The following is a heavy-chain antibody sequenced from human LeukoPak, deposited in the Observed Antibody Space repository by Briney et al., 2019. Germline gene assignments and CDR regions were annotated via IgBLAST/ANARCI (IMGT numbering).Heavy chain of an antibody. J-gene: IGHJ3*02. CDR1: GFTFTNNF. D-gene: IGHD1-14*01. V-gene: IGHV3-15*01. CDR2: IKSKADGGTT. Sequence: PGGSLRLSCAASGFTFTNNFMSWVRQVPGKGLEWVGRIKSKADGGTTDYAAPVNGRFTISRDDSKNMLYLQMNSLQNEDTAVYFCTNYNDKDAFAIWGQGTMVTVSA. CDR3: TNYNDKDAFAI.